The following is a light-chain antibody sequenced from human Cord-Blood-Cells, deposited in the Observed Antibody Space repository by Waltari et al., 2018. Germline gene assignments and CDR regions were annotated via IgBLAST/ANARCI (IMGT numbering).Light chain of an antibody. CDR3: AAWDDSLNGWV. CDR1: SSNLGSNT. Sequence: QSVLTQPPSASGTPGQTVTLSCSGSSSNLGSNTVNWYQQPPGTAPKLLIYSNNQRPSGVPDRFSGSKSGTSASLAISGLQSEDEADYYCAAWDDSLNGWVFGGGTKLTVL. CDR2: SNN. V-gene: IGLV1-44*01. J-gene: IGLJ3*02.